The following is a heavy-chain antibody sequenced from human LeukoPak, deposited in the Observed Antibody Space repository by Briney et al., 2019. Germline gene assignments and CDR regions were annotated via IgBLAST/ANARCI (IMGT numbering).Heavy chain of an antibody. J-gene: IGHJ4*02. CDR1: GFAFSSYA. Sequence: GGSVRLSCAASGFAFSSYAMHWARQAPGKGLEWVAVISYDGSNKYYADSVKGRFTISRDNSKNTLYLQMNSLRAEDTAVYYCARDPTPIAESYFDYWGQGTLVTVSS. CDR2: ISYDGSNK. CDR3: ARDPTPIAESYFDY. V-gene: IGHV3-30-3*01. D-gene: IGHD2/OR15-2a*01.